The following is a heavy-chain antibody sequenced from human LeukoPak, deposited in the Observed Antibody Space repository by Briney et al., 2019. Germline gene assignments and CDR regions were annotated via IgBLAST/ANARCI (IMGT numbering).Heavy chain of an antibody. CDR2: ISSSGSTI. D-gene: IGHD3-10*01. CDR3: ARGSSVYSGVPAGDY. V-gene: IGHV3-48*03. J-gene: IGHJ4*02. Sequence: GGSLRLSCAASGFTFSSYEMNWVRQAPGKGLEWVSYISSSGSTIYYADSVKGRFTISRDNAKNPLYLQMNSLRAEDTAVYYCARGSSVYSGVPAGDYWGQETLVTVSS. CDR1: GFTFSSYE.